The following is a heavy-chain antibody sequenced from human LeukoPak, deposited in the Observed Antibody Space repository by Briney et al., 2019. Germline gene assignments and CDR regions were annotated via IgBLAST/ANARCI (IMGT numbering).Heavy chain of an antibody. CDR2: IYYSGSN. Sequence: PSGTLSLTCTASGFSISNYYWNWIRQPPGKGLEWIGCIYYSGSNNYNPSLKSRVTISVDMSKNQFSLNLNSVTAADTAVYYCARGVGSTRTFDYWGQGTLVTVSS. CDR1: GFSISNYY. CDR3: ARGVGSTRTFDY. D-gene: IGHD2-2*01. V-gene: IGHV4-59*01. J-gene: IGHJ4*02.